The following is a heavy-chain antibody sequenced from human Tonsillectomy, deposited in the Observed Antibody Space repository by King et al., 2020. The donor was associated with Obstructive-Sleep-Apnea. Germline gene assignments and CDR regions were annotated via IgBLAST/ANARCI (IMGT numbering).Heavy chain of an antibody. CDR3: ARQIGASGSHYYYFGLDV. D-gene: IGHD1-26*01. V-gene: IGHV3-11*06. J-gene: IGHJ6*02. CDR1: GFNFSDYH. CDR2: ITITGPYT. Sequence: VQLVESGGGLVKPGGTLRLSCAASGFNFSDYHMSWIRQAPGKGLEWVSYITITGPYTNYAKSVKGRFSISRDNAKNSLYLQMSSLRVDDTAIYYCARQIGASGSHYYYFGLDVWGQGTTVTVSS.